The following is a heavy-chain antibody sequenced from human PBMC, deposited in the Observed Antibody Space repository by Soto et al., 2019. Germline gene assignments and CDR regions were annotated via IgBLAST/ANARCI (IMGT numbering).Heavy chain of an antibody. Sequence: GGSLRLSCVASGFNLSHPWMTWVRQAAGKGLEWVGRIKSKTDGGTADYAAPVKGRATISRDDSKNTVYLQMNSLKTEDTAVYYCTTGIYYDILTGYHNVAYWGQGALVTVYS. CDR3: TTGIYYDILTGYHNVAY. V-gene: IGHV3-15*01. J-gene: IGHJ4*02. D-gene: IGHD3-9*01. CDR1: GFNLSHPW. CDR2: IKSKTDGGTA.